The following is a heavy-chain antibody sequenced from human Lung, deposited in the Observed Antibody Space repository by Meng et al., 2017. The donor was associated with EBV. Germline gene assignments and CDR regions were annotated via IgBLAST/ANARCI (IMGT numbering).Heavy chain of an antibody. CDR3: ARVGAYCGGDCYHPR. D-gene: IGHD2-21*02. Sequence: VQLQESGLVLVKPPWTLSLACAVSGGALSIRTWWSWVRPRPGKWLEWIGEISHSGTTNYNPSLKSRVTISVDESKNQFSLRLSSGTAADTAVYYCARVGAYCGGDCYHPRWGQGTLVTVSS. CDR2: ISHSGTT. J-gene: IGHJ4*02. V-gene: IGHV4-4*03. CDR1: GGALSIRTW.